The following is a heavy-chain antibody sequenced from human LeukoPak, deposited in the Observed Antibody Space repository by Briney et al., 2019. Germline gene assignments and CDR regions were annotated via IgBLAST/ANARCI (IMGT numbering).Heavy chain of an antibody. J-gene: IGHJ4*02. D-gene: IGHD6-25*01. V-gene: IGHV2-5*02. Sequence: ESGPTLVKPTQTLTLTRTFPGFSIRTTGVDVGWIRQPPGKALEWLVFIYWDDDKRYSPSLRSRLTIAKDTSKNQVVLTMTNMDPVDTGTYYCAHRTNRYTNGWNTGFFDYWGQGALVTVSS. CDR3: AHRTNRYTNGWNTGFFDY. CDR1: GFSIRTTGVD. CDR2: IYWDDDK.